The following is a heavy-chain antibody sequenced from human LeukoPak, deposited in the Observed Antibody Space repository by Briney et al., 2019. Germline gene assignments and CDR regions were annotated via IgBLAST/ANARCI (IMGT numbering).Heavy chain of an antibody. V-gene: IGHV1-8*01. J-gene: IGHJ4*02. CDR3: ARESGFYGSGSRY. CDR2: MNPNSGNT. CDR1: GYTFTSYD. D-gene: IGHD3-10*01. Sequence: ASVKVSCKTSGYTFTSYDINWVRQTTGQGLEWMGWMNPNSGNTGYAQKFQGRVTMTRNPSISTAYMELSSLNSADTAAYYCARESGFYGSGSRYWGQGTLVTVSS.